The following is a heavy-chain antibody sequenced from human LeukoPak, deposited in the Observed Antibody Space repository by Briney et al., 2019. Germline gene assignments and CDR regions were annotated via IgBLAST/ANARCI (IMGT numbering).Heavy chain of an antibody. V-gene: IGHV4-34*01. CDR1: GGSFSGYY. CDR2: INHSGST. D-gene: IGHD2-2*02. Sequence: SETLSLTCAVYGGSFSGYYWSWIRQPPGKGLEWIGEINHSGSTNYNPSLKSRVTISVDMSKNQFSLKLSSVTAADTAVYYCARVRRYCSSTSCYTYWFDYWGQGTLVTVSS. J-gene: IGHJ4*02. CDR3: ARVRRYCSSTSCYTYWFDY.